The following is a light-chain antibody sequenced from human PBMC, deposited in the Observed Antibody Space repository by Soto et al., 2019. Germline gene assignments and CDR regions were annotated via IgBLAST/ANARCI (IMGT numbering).Light chain of an antibody. J-gene: IGKJ1*01. V-gene: IGKV2-30*01. CDR2: KVS. CDR3: MQGIRFR. Sequence: VLTQSPLSLSVTLGQPASISCRSSQSLVYSDGNTYLNWFHQRPGQSPRRLIYKVSKRDSGVPDRFSGSGSGTDFTLSISRVEADDVGVFYCMQGIRFRFGQGTKV. CDR1: QSLVYSDGNTY.